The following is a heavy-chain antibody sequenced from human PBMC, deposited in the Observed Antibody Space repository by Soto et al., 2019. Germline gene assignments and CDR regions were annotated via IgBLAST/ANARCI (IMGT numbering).Heavy chain of an antibody. Sequence: SETLSLTCAVYGGSFSYYYWSWIRQPPGKGLEWIGEINHSGGTNYNPSLKSRVTISVDSSKNQFSLSLSSVTAADTAVYYCARVGPTIAARPNRFDYWGQGTLVTVSS. CDR3: ARVGPTIAARPNRFDY. CDR2: INHSGGT. CDR1: GGSFSYYY. V-gene: IGHV4-34*01. D-gene: IGHD6-6*01. J-gene: IGHJ4*02.